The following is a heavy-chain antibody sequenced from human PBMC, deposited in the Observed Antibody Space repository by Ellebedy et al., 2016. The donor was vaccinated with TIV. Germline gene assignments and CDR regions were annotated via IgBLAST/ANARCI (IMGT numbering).Heavy chain of an antibody. CDR2: IIHILDTP. CDR3: ARGGRYSGSYNFDH. J-gene: IGHJ4*02. Sequence: AASVKVSCKASGGIFSSYAVIWVRQAPGQGLEWMGGIIHILDTPIYARKFQGRLTMTRDTSTSTFYMELGSLRSEDTAVYYCARGGRYSGSYNFDHWGQGSLVTVSS. V-gene: IGHV1-69*10. CDR1: GGIFSSYA. D-gene: IGHD1-26*01.